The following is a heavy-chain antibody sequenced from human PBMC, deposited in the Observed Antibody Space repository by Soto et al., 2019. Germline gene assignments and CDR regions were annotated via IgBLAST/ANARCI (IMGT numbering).Heavy chain of an antibody. D-gene: IGHD1-1*01. CDR3: ARGRAGNLYDY. CDR2: ISGSSSTI. V-gene: IGHV3-48*01. CDR1: GFTFSSYS. Sequence: EVQLVESGGGLVQPGGSLRLSCAASGFTFSSYSMNWVRQAPGKGLEWVSYISGSSSTIYYADSVKGRFTISRDNAKNSLYLQMNSLRAEDTAVYYCARGRAGNLYDYWGQGTLVTVSS. J-gene: IGHJ4*02.